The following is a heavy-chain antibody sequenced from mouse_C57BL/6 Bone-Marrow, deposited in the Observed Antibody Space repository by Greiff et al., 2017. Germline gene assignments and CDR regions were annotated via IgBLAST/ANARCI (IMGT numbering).Heavy chain of an antibody. Sequence: EVHLVESGGGLVKPGGSLKLSCAASGFTFSDYGMHWVRQAPEKGLEWVAYISSGSSTIYYADTVKGRFTISRDNAKNTLFLQMTSLRSEDTAMYYCAKGPVYYGNYGFDYWGQGTTLTVSS. CDR2: ISSGSSTI. V-gene: IGHV5-17*01. CDR1: GFTFSDYG. D-gene: IGHD2-1*01. J-gene: IGHJ2*01. CDR3: AKGPVYYGNYGFDY.